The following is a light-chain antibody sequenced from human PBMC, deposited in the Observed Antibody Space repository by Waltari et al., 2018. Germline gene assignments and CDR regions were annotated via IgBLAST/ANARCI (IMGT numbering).Light chain of an antibody. J-gene: IGLJ1*01. Sequence: QSALTQPASVSGSPGQSITISCTGTDSDVGGYSYVSRYQQHPGKAPKLIIYEVSNRPAGVSDRFSGSKSGNTASLTISGLQAEDEADYYCNSYTSSSTLVFGTGTKVTVL. V-gene: IGLV2-14*01. CDR2: EVS. CDR3: NSYTSSSTLV. CDR1: DSDVGGYSY.